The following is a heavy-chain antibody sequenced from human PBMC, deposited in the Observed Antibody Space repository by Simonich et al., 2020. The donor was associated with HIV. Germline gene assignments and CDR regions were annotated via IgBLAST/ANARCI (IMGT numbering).Heavy chain of an antibody. V-gene: IGHV5-51*01. D-gene: IGHD6-19*01. J-gene: IGHJ5*02. CDR3: ARQYSSGWYFWFDP. CDR2: IYPGDSDT. CDR1: GYRFTSFL. Sequence: EVQLVQSGAEVKKPGESMKISCKGSGYRFTSFLIGWVRQMPGKGLAWMGVIYPGDSDTRYNPSFQGQVTISADKSISTAYLQWISLKASDTAMYDCARQYSSGWYFWFDPWGQGTLVTVSS.